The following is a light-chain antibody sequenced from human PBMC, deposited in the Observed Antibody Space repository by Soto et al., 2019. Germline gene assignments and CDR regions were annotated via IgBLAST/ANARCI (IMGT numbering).Light chain of an antibody. CDR2: AAS. Sequence: DIKMTQSPSSLSASVGDRVTITCRATQSISSYLNWYQQKPGKAPKLLIYAASSLQSGVPSRFSGSASGTDFTLTISSLQPEDCTTYYCQQNYSTPRTFGQGTKVDIK. CDR1: QSISSY. V-gene: IGKV1-39*01. CDR3: QQNYSTPRT. J-gene: IGKJ1*01.